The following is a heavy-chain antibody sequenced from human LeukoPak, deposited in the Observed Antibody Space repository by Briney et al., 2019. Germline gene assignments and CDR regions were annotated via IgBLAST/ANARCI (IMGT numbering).Heavy chain of an antibody. Sequence: PSETLSLTCAVYGGSFSGYYWSWIRQPPGKGLEWIGEINHSGSTNYNPSLKSRVTISVDTSKNQFSLKLSSVTAADTAVYYCARVYDILTGYSPAPFDYWGQGTLVTVSS. CDR3: ARVYDILTGYSPAPFDY. V-gene: IGHV4-34*01. J-gene: IGHJ4*02. CDR1: GGSFSGYY. D-gene: IGHD3-9*01. CDR2: INHSGST.